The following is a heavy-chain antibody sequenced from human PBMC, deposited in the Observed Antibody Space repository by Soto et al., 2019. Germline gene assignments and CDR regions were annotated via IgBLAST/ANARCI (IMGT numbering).Heavy chain of an antibody. CDR1: GGSISAYY. J-gene: IGHJ4*02. D-gene: IGHD6-19*01. V-gene: IGHV4-59*01. CDR3: ARPSVAGAWAPFDS. Sequence: PSETLSLTCTVAGGSISAYYWNWVRQPPGEGLEWIGNIYYTGSTNYNPSLKSRLTMSLDTSKNQFSLNLNSVTAADTAVYYCARPSVAGAWAPFDSWGQGILVTVSS. CDR2: IYYTGST.